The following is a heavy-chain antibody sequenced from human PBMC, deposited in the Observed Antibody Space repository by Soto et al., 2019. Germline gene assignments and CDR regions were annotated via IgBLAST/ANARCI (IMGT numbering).Heavy chain of an antibody. Sequence: SETLSLTCAVSGGSISSGGYSWSWIRQPPGKGLEYIGYIYHSASTYYNPSLKSRVTISVDTSKNQFSLKLSSVTAADTAVYYCARRWGTTFDYWGQGTLVTVSS. J-gene: IGHJ4*02. CDR3: ARRWGTTFDY. CDR2: IYHSAST. CDR1: GGSISSGGYS. D-gene: IGHD3-16*01. V-gene: IGHV4-30-2*01.